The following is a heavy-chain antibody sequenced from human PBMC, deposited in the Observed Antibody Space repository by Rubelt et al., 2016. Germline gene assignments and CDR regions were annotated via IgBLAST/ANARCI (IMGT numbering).Heavy chain of an antibody. D-gene: IGHD1-7*01. CDR1: GYTFTSYG. CDR3: ARDLPPFRRYNWNFPLDY. CDR2: ISAYNGNT. J-gene: IGHJ4*02. Sequence: QVQLVQSGAEVKKPGASVKVSCKASGYTFTSYGISWVRQAPGQGLEWMGWISAYNGNTNYAQKLQGRFTITTNTATSTAYMDLRGLRSADTAVYYCARDLPPFRRYNWNFPLDYWGQGTLVTVSS. V-gene: IGHV1-18*01.